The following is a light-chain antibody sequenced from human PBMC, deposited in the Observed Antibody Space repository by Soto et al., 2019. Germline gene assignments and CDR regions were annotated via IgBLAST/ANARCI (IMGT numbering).Light chain of an antibody. CDR1: QGISGP. CDR2: AAS. V-gene: IGKV1-13*02. J-gene: IGKJ4*01. CDR3: QHFNSYPPT. Sequence: AIQLTQSPSSLSASVGDRVTITCRASQGISGPLAWYQQKPGKAPNLLISAASSLESGVPSRFSGSGSGTDFNLPISRLQPEDFATYFCQHFNSYPPTFGGGTRVEIK.